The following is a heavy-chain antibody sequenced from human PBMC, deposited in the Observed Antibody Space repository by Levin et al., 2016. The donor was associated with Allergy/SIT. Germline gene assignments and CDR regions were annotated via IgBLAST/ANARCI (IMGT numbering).Heavy chain of an antibody. Sequence: SETLSLTCTVSGGSISSGGYYWSWIRQHPGKGLEWIGYIYYSGSTYYNPSLKSRVTISVDTSKNQFSLKLSSVTAADTAVYYCARGNRWNHFDYWGQGTLVTVSS. J-gene: IGHJ4*02. CDR1: GGSISSGGYY. V-gene: IGHV4-31*03. D-gene: IGHD1-1*01. CDR2: IYYSGST. CDR3: ARGNRWNHFDY.